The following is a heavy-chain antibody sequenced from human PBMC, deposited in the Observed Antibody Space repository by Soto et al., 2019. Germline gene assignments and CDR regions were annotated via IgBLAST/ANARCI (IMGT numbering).Heavy chain of an antibody. D-gene: IGHD1-26*01. CDR3: AKGATALYSGSPIWFDP. Sequence: PGGSLRLSCAASGFTFSSYAMSWVRQAPGKGLEWVSAISGSGGSTYYADSVKGRFTISRDNSKNTLYLQMNSLRAEDTAVYYCAKGATALYSGSPIWFDPWGQGTPVTVSS. V-gene: IGHV3-23*01. CDR2: ISGSGGST. CDR1: GFTFSSYA. J-gene: IGHJ5*02.